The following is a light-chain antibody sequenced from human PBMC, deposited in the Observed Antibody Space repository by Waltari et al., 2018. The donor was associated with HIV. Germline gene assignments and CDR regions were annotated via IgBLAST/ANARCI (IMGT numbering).Light chain of an antibody. V-gene: IGLV2-11*01. CDR3: CSYADDYTWV. CDR1: SSAVGDYNY. CDR2: DVN. J-gene: IGLJ3*02. Sequence: QSALTQPRSVSGSPGQSVTIPCTGTSSAVGDYNYVSWYQQHPAKAPKLMIFDVNKRPSGVPDRFSGSKSGNTASLTISGLQAEDEADYYCCSYADDYTWVFGGGTKLTVL.